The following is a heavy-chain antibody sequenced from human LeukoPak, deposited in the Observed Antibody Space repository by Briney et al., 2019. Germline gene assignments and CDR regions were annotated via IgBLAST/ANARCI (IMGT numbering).Heavy chain of an antibody. J-gene: IGHJ3*02. V-gene: IGHV3-23*01. CDR1: GFSFSSYA. CDR2: ISKSGDST. D-gene: IGHD3-3*01. CDR3: ASNDFWGTFDI. Sequence: GGSLRLSCAASGFSFSSYAMSWVRQAPGKGLEWVSAISKSGDSTFYADSVKGRFTISRDNSQNTLYVQMNSLRAEDTAVYYCASNDFWGTFDIWGQGTMVTVSS.